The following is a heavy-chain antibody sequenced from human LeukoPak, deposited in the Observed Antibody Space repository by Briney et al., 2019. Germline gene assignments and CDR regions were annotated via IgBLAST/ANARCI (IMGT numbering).Heavy chain of an antibody. Sequence: PGGSLRLSCADSGFTFSSYSMNWVRHAPGKGLEWVSSISSSSSYIYYADSVKGRFTISRDNAKNSLYLQMNSLRPEDTAVYYCAQGSSSGWYYFGYWGQGTLVTVSS. CDR3: AQGSSSGWYYFGY. CDR1: GFTFSSYS. J-gene: IGHJ4*02. D-gene: IGHD6-19*01. V-gene: IGHV3-21*01. CDR2: ISSSSSYI.